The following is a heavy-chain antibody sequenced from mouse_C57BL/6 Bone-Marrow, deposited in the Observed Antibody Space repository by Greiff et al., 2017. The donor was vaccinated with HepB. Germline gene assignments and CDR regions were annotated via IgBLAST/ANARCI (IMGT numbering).Heavy chain of an antibody. CDR3: ARKSITTVVEDYYAMDY. CDR2: IYPRSGNT. D-gene: IGHD1-1*01. Sequence: QVQLKESGAELARPGASVKLSCKASGYTFTSYGISWVKQRTGQGLEWIGEIYPRSGNTYYNEKFKGKATLTADKSSSTAYMELRSLTSEDSAVYFCARKSITTVVEDYYAMDYWGQGTSVTVPS. V-gene: IGHV1-81*01. CDR1: GYTFTSYG. J-gene: IGHJ4*01.